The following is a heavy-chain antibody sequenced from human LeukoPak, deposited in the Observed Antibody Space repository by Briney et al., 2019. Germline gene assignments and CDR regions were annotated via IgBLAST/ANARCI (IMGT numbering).Heavy chain of an antibody. D-gene: IGHD2-15*01. CDR1: GGSVSSGSYY. CDR3: ARGGYCSGGSCETWFDP. J-gene: IGHJ5*02. CDR2: IYYSGST. V-gene: IGHV4-61*01. Sequence: SETLSLTCTVSGGSVSSGSYYWSWIRQPPGKGREWIGYIYYSGSTNYNPSLKSRVTISVDTSKNQFSLKLSSVTAADTAVYYCARGGYCSGGSCETWFDPWGQGTLVTVSS.